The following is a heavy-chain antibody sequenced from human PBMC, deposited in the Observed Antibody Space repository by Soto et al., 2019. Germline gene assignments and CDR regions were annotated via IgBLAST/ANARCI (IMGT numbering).Heavy chain of an antibody. J-gene: IGHJ4*02. Sequence: SSETLSLTCAVYGGSFSGYYWSWIRQPPGKGLEWIGEINHSGSTNYNPSLKSRVTISVDTSKNQFSLKLSSVTAADTAVYYCARGKQQLVLYYFDYWGQGTLVTVSS. D-gene: IGHD6-13*01. CDR1: GGSFSGYY. CDR3: ARGKQQLVLYYFDY. CDR2: INHSGST. V-gene: IGHV4-34*01.